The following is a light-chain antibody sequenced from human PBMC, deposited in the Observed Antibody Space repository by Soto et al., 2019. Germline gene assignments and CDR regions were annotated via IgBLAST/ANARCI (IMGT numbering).Light chain of an antibody. CDR2: WAS. CDR3: QQYYSSPLT. J-gene: IGKJ4*01. V-gene: IGKV4-1*01. Sequence: IVMTQSPDSLVVSLGERATINCKSSQSLLHSSNNKNYLAWYQQKPGQPPKLLVHWASTPESGVPDRFSGSGSGTDFTFTISSLQAEDVAIYYCQQYYSSPLTFGGGTKVEIK. CDR1: QSLLHSSNNKNY.